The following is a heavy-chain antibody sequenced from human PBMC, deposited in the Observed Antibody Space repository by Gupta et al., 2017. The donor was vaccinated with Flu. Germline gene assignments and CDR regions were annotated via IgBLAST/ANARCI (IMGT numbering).Heavy chain of an antibody. D-gene: IGHD3-16*01. V-gene: IGHV4-61*02. CDR3: VRQGRGEFYDYTASMRRDFDV. CDR1: NGSISSGSYC. J-gene: IGHJ3*01. Sequence: QVQLQESGPGLVQPSQTLSLTCRVSNGSISSGSYCWNWIRQSAGKGLQWIGRIYSSGASNYKPYLKSRGTSAIDTSKNQFSLKVSSVTSADTALYFCVRQGRGEFYDYTASMRRDFDVCVQGTLVTVSS. CDR2: IYSSGAS.